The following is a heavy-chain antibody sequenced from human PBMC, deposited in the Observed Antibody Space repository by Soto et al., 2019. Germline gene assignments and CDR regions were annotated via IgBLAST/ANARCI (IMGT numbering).Heavy chain of an antibody. J-gene: IGHJ4*02. CDR3: ARGGSSSWFDDFFDY. CDR2: INPNSGGT. CDR1: EYTFTDYY. Sequence: QVQLVQSGAEVKKPGASVKVSCKASEYTFTDYYMHWVRQAPGQGLEWLGWINPNSGGTNYAQKFQGWFTMTSDTCISTAYMELSRLRSDDTAVYYCARGGSSSWFDDFFDYWGQGTLVTVSS. V-gene: IGHV1-2*04. D-gene: IGHD6-13*01.